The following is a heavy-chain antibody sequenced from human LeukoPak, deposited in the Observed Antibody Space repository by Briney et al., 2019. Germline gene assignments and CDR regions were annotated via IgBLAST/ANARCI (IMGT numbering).Heavy chain of an antibody. CDR2: ISYDGSNE. CDR3: AKDAVQSPIAPWSLVIES. CDR1: GFTFSIYA. J-gene: IGHJ5*02. V-gene: IGHV3-30*18. D-gene: IGHD2-8*02. Sequence: PGGSLRLSCAASGFTFSIYAMHWVRQAPGKGLEWVAVISYDGSNEFYADSVKGRFTISRDNSKNTLFLQMHSLRAEDTAVYYCAKDAVQSPIAPWSLVIESWGQGTLITVSS.